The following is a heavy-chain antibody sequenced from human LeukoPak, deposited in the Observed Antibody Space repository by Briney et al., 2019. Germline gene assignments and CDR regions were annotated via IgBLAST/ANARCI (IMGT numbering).Heavy chain of an antibody. CDR3: TRVQAGRSGLMDV. V-gene: IGHV3-74*01. CDR2: VDPDGTTT. Sequence: GGSLRLSCAASGFTFSNAWMSWVRQAPGEGLVWVSRVDPDGTTTNYADSVTGRFTTSRDNAKNTLYLQMNSLRAEDTALYYCTRVQAGRSGLMDVWGRGTTVTVSS. J-gene: IGHJ6*02. D-gene: IGHD2-8*02. CDR1: GFTFSNAW.